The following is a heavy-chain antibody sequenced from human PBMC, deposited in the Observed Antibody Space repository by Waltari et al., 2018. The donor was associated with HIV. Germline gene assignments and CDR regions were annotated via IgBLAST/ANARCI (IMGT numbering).Heavy chain of an antibody. Sequence: EVPLLESGVGLVQPGGSLRHSCAASGFPFGSSALSWVRQAPGKGLEWVSAISGSGGSTYYSDSVKGRFTISRDNSKNTLYLQMNSLRAEDTAVYYCAKRIAAFDYWGQGTLVTVSS. CDR1: GFPFGSSA. CDR2: ISGSGGST. V-gene: IGHV3-23*01. J-gene: IGHJ4*02. CDR3: AKRIAAFDY. D-gene: IGHD6-6*01.